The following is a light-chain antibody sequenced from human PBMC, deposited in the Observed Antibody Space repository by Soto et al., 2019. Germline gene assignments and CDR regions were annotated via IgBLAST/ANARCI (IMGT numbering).Light chain of an antibody. CDR1: QSVSTN. V-gene: IGKV3-15*01. Sequence: EIVMTQSPATLSVSPGETVTLSCRASQSVSTNSAWYQQRPGQAPRLLIYGASTRATGIPARFSGSVSGTEFTLTISSLQSEDFAVYYCQQYKDWFSITFGQGTRLEIK. CDR3: QQYKDWFSIT. J-gene: IGKJ5*01. CDR2: GAS.